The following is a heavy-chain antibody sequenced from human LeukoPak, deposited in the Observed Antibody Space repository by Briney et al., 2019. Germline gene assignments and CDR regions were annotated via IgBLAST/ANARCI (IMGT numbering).Heavy chain of an antibody. D-gene: IGHD4-17*01. CDR2: ISAYNGNT. Sequence: ASVKVSCKASGYTFTSYGISWVRQAPGRGLEWMGWISAYNGNTNYAQKLQGRVTMTTDTSTSTAYMELRSLRSDDTAVYYCARQPWAYGPLDYWGQGTLVTVSS. V-gene: IGHV1-18*01. J-gene: IGHJ4*02. CDR1: GYTFTSYG. CDR3: ARQPWAYGPLDY.